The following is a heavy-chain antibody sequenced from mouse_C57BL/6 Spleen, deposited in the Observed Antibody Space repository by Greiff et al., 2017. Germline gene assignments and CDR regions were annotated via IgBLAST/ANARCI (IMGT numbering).Heavy chain of an antibody. V-gene: IGHV5-12*01. Sequence: EVMLVESGGGLVQPGGSLKLSCAASGFTFSDYYMYWVRQTPEKRLEWVAYISNGGGSTYYPATVKGRFTLPRANAKNTLYLQTSRLKSEDTAMNYGARRRCSSYYYAMDYWGQGTSVTVSS. CDR2: ISNGGGST. D-gene: IGHD1-1*01. CDR3: ARRRCSSYYYAMDY. CDR1: GFTFSDYY. J-gene: IGHJ4*01.